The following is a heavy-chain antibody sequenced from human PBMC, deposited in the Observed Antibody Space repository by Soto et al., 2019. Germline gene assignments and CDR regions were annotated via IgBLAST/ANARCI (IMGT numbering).Heavy chain of an antibody. D-gene: IGHD3-10*01. CDR3: AELKFGKFGTY. Sequence: PLETLSLTCAVSGASISSDSWWSWVRQPPGKGLEWIAEIHHSGDDNYTPSLQSRAIISLDKSRNQFSLKLMSVTAADTAVYYCAELKFGKFGTYWGQGIPVTVSS. CDR1: GASISSDSW. V-gene: IGHV4-4*02. J-gene: IGHJ4*02. CDR2: IHHSGDD.